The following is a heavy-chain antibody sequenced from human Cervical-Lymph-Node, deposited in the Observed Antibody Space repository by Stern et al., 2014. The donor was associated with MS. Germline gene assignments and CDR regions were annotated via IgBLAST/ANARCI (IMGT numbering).Heavy chain of an antibody. D-gene: IGHD1-1*01. V-gene: IGHV3-53*01. CDR1: GFTVSRDY. Sequence: EVQLVESGGGVIQPGGSLGLSCTASGFTVSRDYMTWVRQAPGKGLELVSLITNVGSTFYTDSVKGRFTISRDDSKNTVYLHMTSLRAEDTAMYYCARDTSSPERSDWWGQGTLVTVSS. CDR3: ARDTSSPERSDW. CDR2: ITNVGST. J-gene: IGHJ4*02.